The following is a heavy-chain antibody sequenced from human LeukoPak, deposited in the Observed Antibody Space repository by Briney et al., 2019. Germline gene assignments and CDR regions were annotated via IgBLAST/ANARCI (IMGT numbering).Heavy chain of an antibody. CDR1: GTTFDSHY. V-gene: IGHV3-7*01. D-gene: IGHD1-26*01. CDR2: INQDGSEK. J-gene: IGHJ4*02. Sequence: GGSLRLSCAASGTTFDSHYMTWVRQTPEKGLEWVANINQDGSEKNYVDSVKGRFTIPRDNAKKSLYLQMNSLRAEDTAVYYCASAAGWEPAYWGQGTLVTVSS. CDR3: ASAAGWEPAY.